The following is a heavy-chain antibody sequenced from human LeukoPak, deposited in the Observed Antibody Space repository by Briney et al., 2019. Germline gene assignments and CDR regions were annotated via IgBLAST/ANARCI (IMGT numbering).Heavy chain of an antibody. V-gene: IGHV3-74*03. D-gene: IGHD6-19*01. Sequence: GGSLRLSCAASGFTFSRYWMHWVRQAPGKGLVWVSRINTDGSSTTYADSVKGRFTISRDNAKNSLYLQMNSLRAEDTAVYYCARDLGYSSGPNYWGQGTRVTVSS. CDR3: ARDLGYSSGPNY. CDR1: GFTFSRYW. CDR2: INTDGSST. J-gene: IGHJ4*02.